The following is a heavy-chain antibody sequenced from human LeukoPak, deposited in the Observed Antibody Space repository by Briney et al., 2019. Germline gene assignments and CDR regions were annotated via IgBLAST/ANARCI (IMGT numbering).Heavy chain of an antibody. J-gene: IGHJ4*02. V-gene: IGHV3-23*01. CDR2: ISGSVGTT. Sequence: GGSLRLSCAASGFIFSNYAMTRARLTPGKGLECVSAISGSVGTTYYADSVKGRVTIFRDSSTNTLCLQLCRLRAQGTRIYYCARGGLVFAYFSDYWGQGTLVTVSS. D-gene: IGHD3-16*01. CDR1: GFIFSNYA. CDR3: ARGGLVFAYFSDY.